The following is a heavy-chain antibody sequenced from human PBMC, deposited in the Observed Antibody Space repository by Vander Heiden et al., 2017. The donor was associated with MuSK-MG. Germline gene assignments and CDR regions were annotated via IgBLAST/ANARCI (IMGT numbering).Heavy chain of an antibody. Sequence: QVQRVESGGGVVPPGGSLRRPCAGAVFTCSSYGMHWVRQAPGKGLELVAVIWYDGSNKYYAYSVKCRFTISRDNSKNTLYRQMNRRRAEDTAVYDCARDAGHSGSPLGDYWGQGTLVTVSS. V-gene: IGHV3-33*01. J-gene: IGHJ4*02. CDR2: IWYDGSNK. CDR3: ARDAGHSGSPLGDY. D-gene: IGHD1-26*01. CDR1: VFTCSSYG.